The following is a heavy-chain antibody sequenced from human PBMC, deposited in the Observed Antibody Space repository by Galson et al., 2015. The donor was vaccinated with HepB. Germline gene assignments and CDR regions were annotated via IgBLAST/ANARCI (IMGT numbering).Heavy chain of an antibody. D-gene: IGHD3/OR15-3a*01. V-gene: IGHV3-21*06. CDR3: VRGLYEFWGGYRPDTFDL. J-gene: IGHJ3*01. Sequence: SLRLSCATSGFALNSYSVNWIRQAPGKGLDWVASISSSSSYIHYVDSVKGRFTISRDNAKNSMDLQMNGLREDDTAVYFCVRGLYEFWGGYRPDTFDLWGQGTMVTVSS. CDR2: ISSSSSYI. CDR1: GFALNSYS.